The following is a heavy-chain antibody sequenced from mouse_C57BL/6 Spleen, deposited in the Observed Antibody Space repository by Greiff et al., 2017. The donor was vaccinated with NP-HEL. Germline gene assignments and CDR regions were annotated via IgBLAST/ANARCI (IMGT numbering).Heavy chain of an antibody. Sequence: QVQLQQPGAELVKPGASVKMSCKASGYTFTSYWITWVKQRPGQGLEWIGDIYPGSGSTNYNEKFKSEATLTVDTSSSTAYMQLSSLTSEDSAVYYCARHHYYGSSSQAWFAYWGQGTLVTVSA. CDR1: GYTFTSYW. D-gene: IGHD1-1*01. J-gene: IGHJ3*01. V-gene: IGHV1-55*01. CDR2: IYPGSGST. CDR3: ARHHYYGSSSQAWFAY.